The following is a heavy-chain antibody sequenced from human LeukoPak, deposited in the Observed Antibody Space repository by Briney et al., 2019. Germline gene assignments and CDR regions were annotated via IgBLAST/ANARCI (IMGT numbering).Heavy chain of an antibody. D-gene: IGHD6-19*01. CDR1: GYTFTSYD. J-gene: IGHJ4*02. CDR3: AREGSAVAGIGFDY. Sequence: GASVKVSCKASGYTFTSYDINWVRQATGQGLEWMGWMNPNSGNTGYAQKFQGRATITRNTPISTAYMELSSLRSEDTAVYYCAREGSAVAGIGFDYWGQGTLVTVSS. CDR2: MNPNSGNT. V-gene: IGHV1-8*03.